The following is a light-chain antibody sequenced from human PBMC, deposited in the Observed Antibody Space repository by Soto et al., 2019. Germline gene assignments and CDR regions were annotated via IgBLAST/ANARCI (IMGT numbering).Light chain of an antibody. J-gene: IGKJ1*01. Sequence: DIQMSESLCCLSASVGDRVTITCRASQSISSYLNWYQQKPGKAPKLLIYAASSLQSGVPSRFSGSGSGTDFTLTICSLQPEDLATYYSQQSYSTPPTFGQGTKVDIK. V-gene: IGKV1-39*01. CDR3: QQSYSTPPT. CDR1: QSISSY. CDR2: AAS.